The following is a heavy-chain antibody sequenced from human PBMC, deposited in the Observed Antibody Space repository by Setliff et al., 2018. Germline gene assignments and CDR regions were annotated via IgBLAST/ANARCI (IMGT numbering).Heavy chain of an antibody. V-gene: IGHV3-33*06. Sequence: SGGSLRLSCAASGFTFSSYGMHWVRQAPGKGLEWVAVIWYDGSNKYYADSVKGRFTISRDNSKNTLYLQMNSLRAEDTAVYYCAKNFRLTPTDLNAFDIWGQGTMVTVSS. J-gene: IGHJ3*02. D-gene: IGHD3-9*01. CDR1: GFTFSSYG. CDR2: IWYDGSNK. CDR3: AKNFRLTPTDLNAFDI.